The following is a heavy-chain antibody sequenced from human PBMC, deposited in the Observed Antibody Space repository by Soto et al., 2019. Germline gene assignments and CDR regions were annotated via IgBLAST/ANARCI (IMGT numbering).Heavy chain of an antibody. CDR1: GYTFTSYA. CDR3: ASYQRGYSGYGVFDY. V-gene: IGHV1-3*01. CDR2: INAGNGNT. Sequence: ASVKVSCKASGYTFTSYAMHWVRQAPGQRLEWMGWINAGNGNTKYSQKFQGRVTITRDTSASTAYMGLSGLRSEDTAVYYCASYQRGYSGYGVFDYWGQGTLVTVSS. J-gene: IGHJ4*02. D-gene: IGHD5-12*01.